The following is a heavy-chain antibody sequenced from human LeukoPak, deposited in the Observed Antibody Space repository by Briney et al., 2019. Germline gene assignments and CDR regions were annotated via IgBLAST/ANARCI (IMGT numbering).Heavy chain of an antibody. Sequence: PGTSLRLSCAASGFTFSTYGMHWVRQAPGQGLEWVAVISFNGDNVYYTNSVKGRFTISRDNSKNTLYLQMNSLTNDDTAFYYCAQGSVPYSQFPIGAFDSWGQGTLVTVSS. J-gene: IGHJ4*02. CDR3: AQGSVPYSQFPIGAFDS. D-gene: IGHD4-11*01. V-gene: IGHV3-30*18. CDR2: ISFNGDNV. CDR1: GFTFSTYG.